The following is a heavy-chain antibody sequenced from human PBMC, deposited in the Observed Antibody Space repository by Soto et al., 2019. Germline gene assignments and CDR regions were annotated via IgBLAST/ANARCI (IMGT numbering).Heavy chain of an antibody. D-gene: IGHD3-16*01. CDR1: GGSISSGGYS. Sequence: SETLSRTCAVSGGSISSGGYSWSWIRQPPGKGLEWIGYIYHSGSTYYNPSLKSRVTISVDRSKNQFSLKLSSVTAADTAVYYCARGQNDYVWGSPSVHFDYWGQGTLVTVSS. CDR3: ARGQNDYVWGSPSVHFDY. CDR2: IYHSGST. V-gene: IGHV4-30-2*01. J-gene: IGHJ4*02.